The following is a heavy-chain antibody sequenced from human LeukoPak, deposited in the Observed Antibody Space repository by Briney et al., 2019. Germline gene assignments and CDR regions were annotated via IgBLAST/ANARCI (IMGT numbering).Heavy chain of an antibody. V-gene: IGHV3-23*01. CDR3: ARGGTYDI. Sequence: GGSLRLSCAASGFTFSSYAMTWVRQAPGKGLEWVSTISGSGGSTYYADSVRGRFTISRDNSKNTLYLQMNSLRGEDTAVYYCARGGTYDIWGQGTRVTVSS. CDR1: GFTFSSYA. CDR2: ISGSGGST. J-gene: IGHJ3*02.